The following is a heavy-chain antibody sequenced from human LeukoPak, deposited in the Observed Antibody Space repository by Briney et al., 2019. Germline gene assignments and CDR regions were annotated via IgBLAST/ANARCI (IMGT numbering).Heavy chain of an antibody. CDR3: ARDISGSYYAFGCFGP. D-gene: IGHD1-26*01. CDR2: IKQDGSEK. V-gene: IGHV3-7*01. J-gene: IGHJ5*02. Sequence: GGSLRLSCAASGFTFSSYWMSWVRQAPGKGLEWVANIKQDGSEKYYVDSVKGRFTISRDNAKNSLYLQMNSLRAEDTAVYYCARDISGSYYAFGCFGPWGQGTLVTVSS. CDR1: GFTFSSYW.